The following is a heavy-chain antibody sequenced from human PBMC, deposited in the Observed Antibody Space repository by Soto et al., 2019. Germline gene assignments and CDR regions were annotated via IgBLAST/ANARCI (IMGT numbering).Heavy chain of an antibody. CDR1: GFTFNNYA. D-gene: IGHD6-6*01. CDR3: AKMTKWQLVVGVWFDP. CDR2: ISGSDGGT. J-gene: IGHJ5*02. Sequence: PGGSLRLSCAASGFTFNNYAMNWVRQAPGKGLEWVSTISGSDGGTNYADSVKGRFTISRDNSKNTVYLQMNSLRADDTALYYCAKMTKWQLVVGVWFDPWGQGTLVTVSS. V-gene: IGHV3-23*01.